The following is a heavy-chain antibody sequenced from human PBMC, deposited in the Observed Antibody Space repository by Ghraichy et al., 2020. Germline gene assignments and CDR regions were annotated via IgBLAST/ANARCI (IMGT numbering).Heavy chain of an antibody. V-gene: IGHV3-7*03. CDR1: GFSFSSYW. Sequence: GGSLRLSCAASGFSFSSYWMTWVRQAPGKGLEWVANIKQDGNEKDYVESVKGRFIISRDNAKNSLYLQMNSLRVEDTAVYYCARHDYWLWVYWGQGTLVTVSS. CDR3: ARHDYWLWVY. CDR2: IKQDGNEK. J-gene: IGHJ4*02. D-gene: IGHD4/OR15-4a*01.